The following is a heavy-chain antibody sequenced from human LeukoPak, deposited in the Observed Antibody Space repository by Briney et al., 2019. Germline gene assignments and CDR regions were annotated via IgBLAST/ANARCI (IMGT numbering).Heavy chain of an antibody. CDR3: AKGRGAFDI. CDR2: ISVSGAGT. Sequence: GGSLRLSCAASGITFSSYVMSWVRQAPMKGLEWVSGISVSGAGTYYVDSVKGRFTISRDNSKNTLYLQMNSLRAEDTAVYYCAKGRGAFDIWGQGTMVTVSS. V-gene: IGHV3-23*01. CDR1: GITFSSYV. J-gene: IGHJ3*02. D-gene: IGHD3-10*01.